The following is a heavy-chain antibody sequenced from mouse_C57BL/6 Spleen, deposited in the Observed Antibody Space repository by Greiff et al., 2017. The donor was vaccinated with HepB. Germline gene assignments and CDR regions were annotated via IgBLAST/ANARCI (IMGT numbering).Heavy chain of an antibody. J-gene: IGHJ2*01. D-gene: IGHD1-1*01. V-gene: IGHV1-4*01. CDR2: INPSSGYT. CDR3: ARGGITTVVDY. Sequence: VQLQQSGAELARPGASVKMSCKASGYTFTSYTMHWVKQRPGQGLEWIGYINPSSGYTKYNQKFKDKATLTADKSSSTAYMQLSSLTSEDSAVYYCARGGITTVVDYWGQGTTLTVSS. CDR1: GYTFTSYT.